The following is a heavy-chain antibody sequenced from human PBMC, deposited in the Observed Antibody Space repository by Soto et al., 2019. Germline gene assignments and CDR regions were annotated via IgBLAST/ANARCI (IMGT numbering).Heavy chain of an antibody. CDR3: ARDHWLDPGYYYYGMDV. J-gene: IGHJ6*02. V-gene: IGHV1-18*01. Sequence: ASVKVSCKASGYTFTSYGISWVRQAPGQGLEWMGWISAYNGNTNYAQKLQGRVTMTTDTSTSTAYMELRSLRSDDTAVYYCARDHWLDPGYYYYGMDVWGQGTTVTSP. D-gene: IGHD3-9*01. CDR1: GYTFTSYG. CDR2: ISAYNGNT.